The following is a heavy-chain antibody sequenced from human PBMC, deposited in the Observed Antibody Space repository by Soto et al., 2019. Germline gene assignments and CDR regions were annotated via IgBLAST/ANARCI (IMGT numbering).Heavy chain of an antibody. CDR2: IYSGGST. J-gene: IGHJ6*03. V-gene: IGHV3-66*01. CDR1: GFTVSSNY. D-gene: IGHD2-2*01. CDR3: ARTMVVPAANNYYYYMDV. Sequence: ESGGGLVQPGGSLRLSCAASGFTVSSNYMSWVRQAPGKGLEWVSVIYSGGSTYYADSVKGRFTISRDNSKNTLYLQMNSLRAEDTAVYYCARTMVVPAANNYYYYMDVWGKGTTVTVSS.